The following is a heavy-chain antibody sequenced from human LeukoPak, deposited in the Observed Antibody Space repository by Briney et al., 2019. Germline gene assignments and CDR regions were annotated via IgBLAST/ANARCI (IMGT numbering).Heavy chain of an antibody. CDR3: ASLHRGY. CDR2: IYYSGST. D-gene: IGHD2-21*01. CDR1: GGSISSYY. V-gene: IGHV4-59*01. J-gene: IGHJ4*02. Sequence: SETLSLTCTVSGGSISSYYWSWIRQPPGKGLEWIGYIYYSGSTNYNPSLKTRVTISVDTSKNQFPLKLSSVTAADTAVYYCASLHRGYWGQGTLVTVSS.